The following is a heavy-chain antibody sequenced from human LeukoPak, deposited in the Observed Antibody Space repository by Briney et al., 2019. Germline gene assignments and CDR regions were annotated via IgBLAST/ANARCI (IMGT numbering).Heavy chain of an antibody. Sequence: QPGRSLRLSCAASGFTFSSYAMHWVRQAPGKGLEWVAVISYDGSNKYYADSVKGRFTISRDNSKNTLYLQMNSLRAEDTAVYYCARAFKVGATYYFDYWGQGTLVTVSS. D-gene: IGHD1-26*01. CDR3: ARAFKVGATYYFDY. CDR2: ISYDGSNK. V-gene: IGHV3-30-3*01. CDR1: GFTFSSYA. J-gene: IGHJ4*02.